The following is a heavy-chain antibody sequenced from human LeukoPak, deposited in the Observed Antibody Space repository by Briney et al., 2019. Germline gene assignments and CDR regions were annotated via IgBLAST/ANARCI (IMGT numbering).Heavy chain of an antibody. Sequence: SETLSLTCAVYGGSLSGYYWSWIRQPPGKGLEWIGEINYSGSTNYNPSLESRVTISVDTSKNQFSLKLSSVTAADTAVYYCSRGRRDGYTGPWYFDLWGRGTLVTVSS. V-gene: IGHV4-34*01. CDR3: SRGRRDGYTGPWYFDL. CDR1: GGSLSGYY. D-gene: IGHD5-24*01. CDR2: INYSGST. J-gene: IGHJ2*01.